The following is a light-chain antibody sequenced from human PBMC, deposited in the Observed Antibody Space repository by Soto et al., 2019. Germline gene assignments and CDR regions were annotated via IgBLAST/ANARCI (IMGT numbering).Light chain of an antibody. CDR3: QTWGTGIQV. V-gene: IGLV4-69*01. Sequence: QAVLTQSPSASASLGASVKLTCTLSSGHSSYAIAWHQQQPEKGPRYLMKLNSDGSHSKGDGIPDRFSGSSSGAERYLTISSLQSDDEADNYCQTWGTGIQVFGTGTKLTVL. J-gene: IGLJ1*01. CDR2: LNSDGSH. CDR1: SGHSSYA.